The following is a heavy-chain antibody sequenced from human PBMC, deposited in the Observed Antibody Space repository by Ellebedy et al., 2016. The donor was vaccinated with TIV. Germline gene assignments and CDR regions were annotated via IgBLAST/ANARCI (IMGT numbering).Heavy chain of an antibody. Sequence: AASVKVSCKASGYTFTNFGISWVRQAPGQGLEWMGWIRPYHGNTNYAQSLQGRLTMTTDPPTSTAYMELRSLTSDDTAVYYCARDQGSASWDYWGQGTLVTVSS. CDR1: GYTFTNFG. CDR2: IRPYHGNT. CDR3: ARDQGSASWDY. J-gene: IGHJ4*02. D-gene: IGHD6-19*01. V-gene: IGHV1-18*01.